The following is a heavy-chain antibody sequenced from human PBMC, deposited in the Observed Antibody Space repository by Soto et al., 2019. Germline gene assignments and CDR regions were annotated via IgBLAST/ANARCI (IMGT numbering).Heavy chain of an antibody. CDR2: ISYDGSNK. CDR3: ASLTISSPYDY. D-gene: IGHD6-13*01. V-gene: IGHV3-30-3*01. J-gene: IGHJ4*02. CDR1: GFTFSSYA. Sequence: GGSLRLSCAASGFTFSSYAMHWVRQAPGKGLEWVAVISYDGSNKYYADSVKGRFTISRDNSKNTLYLQMNSLRAVDTAVYYCASLTISSPYDYWGQGTLVTVSS.